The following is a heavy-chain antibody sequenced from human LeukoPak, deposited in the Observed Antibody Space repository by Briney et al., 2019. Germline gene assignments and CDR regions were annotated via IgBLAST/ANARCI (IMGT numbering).Heavy chain of an antibody. CDR1: GGSFSGYY. J-gene: IGHJ5*02. Sequence: PWETLSLNCAVYGGSFSGYYWSWIRQPPGKGLDWIGEINHSGSTNYNPSLKSRVTISVDTSKNQFSLKLSSVTAADTAVYYCARRKSYSGSYHVWFDPWGQGTLVTVSS. CDR3: ARRKSYSGSYHVWFDP. D-gene: IGHD1-26*01. CDR2: INHSGST. V-gene: IGHV4-34*01.